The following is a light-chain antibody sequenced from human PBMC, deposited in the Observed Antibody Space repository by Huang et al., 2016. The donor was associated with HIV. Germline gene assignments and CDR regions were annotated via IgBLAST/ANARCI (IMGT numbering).Light chain of an antibody. CDR3: QQYYDWPPLS. CDR1: QNIVSS. V-gene: IGKV3-15*01. J-gene: IGKJ4*01. Sequence: ELVMTPSPATLSVSPGERATLSCRASQNIVSSLAWYQQKPGPTPRLRIYGASPRGTGRPASCIGSGSETEFTLTISSLQYEDFAVYYCQQYYDWPPLSFGGGTDVEIK. CDR2: GAS.